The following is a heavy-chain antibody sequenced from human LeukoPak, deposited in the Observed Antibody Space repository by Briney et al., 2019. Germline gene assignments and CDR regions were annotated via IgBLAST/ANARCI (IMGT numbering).Heavy chain of an antibody. Sequence: ASVKVSCKASGYTFTSYGISWVRQAPGQGLEWMGWISAYNGNTNYAQKLQGRVTMTTDTSTSTAYMELRSLRSDDTAVYYCARDRWWELGVYYFDYWGQGTLVTVSS. CDR1: GYTFTSYG. CDR2: ISAYNGNT. CDR3: ARDRWWELGVYYFDY. J-gene: IGHJ4*02. D-gene: IGHD1-26*01. V-gene: IGHV1-18*01.